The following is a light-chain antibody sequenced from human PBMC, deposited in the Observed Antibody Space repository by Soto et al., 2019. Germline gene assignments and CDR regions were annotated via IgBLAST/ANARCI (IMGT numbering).Light chain of an antibody. J-gene: IGKJ2*01. CDR1: QTIERA. Sequence: DIHLTQSPSSLSASIGDRVTITCRASQTIERALAWYQQKPGTAPRLLIYGISTLHIGVPSRFSGSGSGTDFSLPISSLQPEDFGTYYCQQSAITPPYTFGQGTRLEI. V-gene: IGKV1-39*01. CDR2: GIS. CDR3: QQSAITPPYT.